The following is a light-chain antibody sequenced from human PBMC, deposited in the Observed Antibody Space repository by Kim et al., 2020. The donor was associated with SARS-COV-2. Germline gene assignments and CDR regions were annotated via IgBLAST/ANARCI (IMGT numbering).Light chain of an antibody. J-gene: IGKJ2*01. Sequence: DIQMTQSPSSLSASVGDRVTITCRASQDIANYLAWYQQKPGKVPELLISAASALQSGVPSRFSGSASGTHFTLTISSLQPEDVATYYCQQYPIAPQIFGQGTKLEI. CDR2: AAS. V-gene: IGKV1-27*01. CDR3: QQYPIAPQI. CDR1: QDIANY.